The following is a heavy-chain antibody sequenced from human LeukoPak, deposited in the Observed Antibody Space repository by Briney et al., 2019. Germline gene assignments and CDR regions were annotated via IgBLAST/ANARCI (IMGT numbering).Heavy chain of an antibody. CDR2: INHSGST. Sequence: SETLSLTCAVYGGSFSGYYWSWIRQPPGKGLEWIGEINHSGSTNYNPSLKSRVTISVDTSKNQFSLKLSSVTAADTAVYYCAKDDIQLWSPADYWGQGTLVTVSS. J-gene: IGHJ4*02. CDR1: GGSFSGYY. D-gene: IGHD5-18*01. CDR3: AKDDIQLWSPADY. V-gene: IGHV4-34*01.